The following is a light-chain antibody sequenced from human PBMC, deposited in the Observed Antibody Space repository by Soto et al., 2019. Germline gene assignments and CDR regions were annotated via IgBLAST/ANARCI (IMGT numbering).Light chain of an antibody. CDR3: QQYKSYPWT. J-gene: IGKJ1*01. V-gene: IGKV3-20*01. CDR1: RSVSSDY. Sequence: EIVLTQSPGTLSLSPGERPTLSCRASRSVSSDYLAWYQQKPGQAPRLLIHGASNRATGIPDRFSGRGSGTDFTLTISRLEPEDFATYYCQQYKSYPWTFGQGTKVEIK. CDR2: GAS.